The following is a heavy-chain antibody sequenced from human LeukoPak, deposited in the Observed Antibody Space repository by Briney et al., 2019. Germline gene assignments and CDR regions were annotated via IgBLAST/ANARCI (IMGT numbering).Heavy chain of an antibody. V-gene: IGHV3-23*01. D-gene: IGHD3-22*01. CDR3: VYDSSGYPTPAFDY. Sequence: GGSLRLSCAASGFTFSSYAMSWVRQAPGKGLEWVSAISGSGGSTYYADSVKGRFTISRGNSKNTLYLQMNSLRAEDTAVYYCVYDSSGYPTPAFDYWGQGTLVTVSS. CDR1: GFTFSSYA. J-gene: IGHJ4*02. CDR2: ISGSGGST.